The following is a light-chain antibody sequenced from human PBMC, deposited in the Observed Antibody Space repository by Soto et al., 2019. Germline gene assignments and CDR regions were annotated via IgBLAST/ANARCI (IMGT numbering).Light chain of an antibody. J-gene: IGLJ3*02. V-gene: IGLV1-44*01. CDR3: AAWDDSLSWV. Sequence: QSVLTQPPSASGTPGQRVTISCSGCSSNIGSNTVNWYQQLPGTAPKHLIFSNNQRPSGVPDRFSGSKSGTSASLAISGLQPEDEADYYCAAWDDSLSWVFGGGTKLTVL. CDR2: SNN. CDR1: SSNIGSNT.